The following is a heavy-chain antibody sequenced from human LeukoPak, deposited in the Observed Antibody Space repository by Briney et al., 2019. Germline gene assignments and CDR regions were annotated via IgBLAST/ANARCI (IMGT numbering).Heavy chain of an antibody. CDR1: GFTFSSYS. V-gene: IGHV4-34*01. J-gene: IGHJ6*02. D-gene: IGHD6-13*01. CDR2: INHSGST. CDR3: ARGGIAAAGPVYYYYYYGMDV. Sequence: PGGSLRLSCAASGFTFSSYSMNWVRQPPGKGLEWIGEINHSGSTNYNPSLKSRVTISVDTSKNQFSLKLSSVTAADTAVYYCARGGIAAAGPVYYYYYYGMDVWGQGTTVTVSS.